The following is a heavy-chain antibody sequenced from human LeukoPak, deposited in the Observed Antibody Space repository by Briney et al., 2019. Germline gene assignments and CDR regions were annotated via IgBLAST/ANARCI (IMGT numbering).Heavy chain of an antibody. J-gene: IGHJ4*02. CDR2: INPNSGGT. V-gene: IGHV1-2*04. CDR3: ATLSTVSKHFDY. Sequence: ASVTLSFKASGYTFTVCYMHWVRQAPGQALEKMGWINPNSGGTNYAQKFQGCVTITRDTSISTAYMELSRLRSDDTAVYYCATLSTVSKHFDYWGQGTLVTVSS. CDR1: GYTFTVCY. D-gene: IGHD4-11*01.